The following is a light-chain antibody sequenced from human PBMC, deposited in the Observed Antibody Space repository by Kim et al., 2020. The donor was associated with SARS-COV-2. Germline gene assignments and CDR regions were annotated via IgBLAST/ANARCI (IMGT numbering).Light chain of an antibody. CDR3: QQYSNWPPLT. J-gene: IGKJ4*01. Sequence: SPGERATRSCRARESVSSKLAWYQHKPGQAPRLLIHGASTRATGIPARFSGSGSGTEFTLTISSLQSEDFAVYYCQQYSNWPPLTFGGGTKVDIK. V-gene: IGKV3-15*01. CDR1: ESVSSK. CDR2: GAS.